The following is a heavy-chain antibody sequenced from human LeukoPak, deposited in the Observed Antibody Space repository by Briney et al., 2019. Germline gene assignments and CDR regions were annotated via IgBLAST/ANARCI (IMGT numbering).Heavy chain of an antibody. J-gene: IGHJ6*03. CDR1: GYTFTSYY. CDR3: ARGHCSSTSCPFGDYYYYYYMDV. CDR2: INPNSGGT. V-gene: IGHV1-2*02. Sequence: GASVKVSCKASGYTFTSYYMHWVRQAPGQGLEWMGWINPNSGGTNYAQKFQGRVTMTRDTSISTAYMELSRLRSDDTAVYYCARGHCSSTSCPFGDYYYYYYMDVWGKGTTVTVSS. D-gene: IGHD2-2*01.